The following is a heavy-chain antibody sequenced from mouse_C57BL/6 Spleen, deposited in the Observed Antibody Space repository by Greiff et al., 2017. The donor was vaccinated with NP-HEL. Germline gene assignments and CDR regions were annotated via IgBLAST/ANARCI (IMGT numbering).Heavy chain of an antibody. Sequence: VQLQQSGAELVRPGASVTLSCKASGYTFTDYEMHWVKQTPVHGLEWIGAIDPETGGTAYNQKFKGKAILTADKSSSTAYMELRSLTSEDSAVYYCTRGGGGYFDVWGTGTTVTVSS. J-gene: IGHJ1*03. V-gene: IGHV1-15*01. CDR1: GYTFTDYE. CDR2: IDPETGGT. CDR3: TRGGGGYFDV.